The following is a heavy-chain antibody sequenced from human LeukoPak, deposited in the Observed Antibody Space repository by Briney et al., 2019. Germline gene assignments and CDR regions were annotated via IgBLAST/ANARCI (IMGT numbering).Heavy chain of an antibody. CDR1: GYTFTGYY. D-gene: IGHD6-19*01. CDR2: INPNSGGT. V-gene: IGHV1-2*02. J-gene: IGHJ6*03. CDR3: AREGVAVAGTRYYMDV. Sequence: ASVKVSCKASGYTFTGYYMHWVRQAPGQGLEWMGWINPNSGGTNYAQKFQGRVTMTRDTSISTAYMELSRLRSDDTAVYYCAREGVAVAGTRYYMDVWGKGTTVTVSS.